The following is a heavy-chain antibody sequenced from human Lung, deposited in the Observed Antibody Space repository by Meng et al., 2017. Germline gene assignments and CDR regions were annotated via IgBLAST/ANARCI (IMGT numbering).Heavy chain of an antibody. D-gene: IGHD3-10*01. V-gene: IGHV1-18*01. CDR2: FVRNADT. CDR3: ARGTPGRSYSDY. J-gene: IGHJ4*02. CDR1: GYTSASYG. Sequence: QAQLLQSGAEVKKPGASVWISCKASGYTSASYGISWFRQAPGQGLEWMGWFVRNADTYPAQKFQGRVTMTRDTHTSTDFMELRSLRFDDTAVYYCARGTPGRSYSDYWGQGTLVTVSS.